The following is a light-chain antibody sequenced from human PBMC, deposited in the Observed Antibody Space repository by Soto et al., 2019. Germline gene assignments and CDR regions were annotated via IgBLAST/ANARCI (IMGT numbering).Light chain of an antibody. CDR1: NIAIKS. V-gene: IGLV1-47*01. Sequence: ELTQAPSVSVAPGQTARITCGGNNIAIKSVHWYQQLPGTAPKLLIYRNNQRPSGVPDRFSGSKSGTSASLAISGLRSEDEADYYCAAWDDSLRGVFGTGTKVTVL. J-gene: IGLJ1*01. CDR3: AAWDDSLRGV. CDR2: RNN.